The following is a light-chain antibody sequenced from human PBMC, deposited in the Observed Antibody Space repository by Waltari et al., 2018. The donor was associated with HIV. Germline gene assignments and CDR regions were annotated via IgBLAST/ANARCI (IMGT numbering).Light chain of an antibody. V-gene: IGLV1-44*01. CDR1: NSNIGSNS. J-gene: IGLJ2*01. Sequence: QSVLTQPPSASGTPGKRVTISCSGSNSNIGSNSVNWYQQLPGTAPKLLIYSSNQRPLGVPDRFSGSKSGTSASLAISGLQSEDEADYYCAAWDDSRNAHVVFGGGTKLTVL. CDR2: SSN. CDR3: AAWDDSRNAHVV.